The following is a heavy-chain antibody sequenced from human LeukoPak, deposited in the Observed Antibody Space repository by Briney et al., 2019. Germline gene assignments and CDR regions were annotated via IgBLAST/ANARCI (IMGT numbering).Heavy chain of an antibody. V-gene: IGHV4-34*01. CDR3: ARSWAGMYYPFYYFDY. D-gene: IGHD1-26*01. CDR2: INHRGTT. CDR1: GDSFSRYY. Sequence: SETLSLTCAVYGDSFSRYYWSWIRQPPGKGLEWIAEINHRGTTHYNPSLKSRVNISADTSKNQFSLHLDSVTAADTGVYYCARSWAGMYYPFYYFDYWGQGSLVSVSS. J-gene: IGHJ4*02.